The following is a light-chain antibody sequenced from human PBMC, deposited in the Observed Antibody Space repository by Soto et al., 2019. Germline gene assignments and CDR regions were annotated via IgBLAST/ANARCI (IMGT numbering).Light chain of an antibody. CDR2: WAS. J-gene: IGKJ2*01. Sequence: DIVMTQSPDSLAVSLGERATIHCKSSQSVLYSSNDKNYLAWYQQKPGQPPKLLVSWASTRESGVPDRFSGSGSGTDFTLTISSLQAEDVAVYYCQHYYSSPFTFGQGTKLEIK. CDR1: QSVLYSSNDKNY. V-gene: IGKV4-1*01. CDR3: QHYYSSPFT.